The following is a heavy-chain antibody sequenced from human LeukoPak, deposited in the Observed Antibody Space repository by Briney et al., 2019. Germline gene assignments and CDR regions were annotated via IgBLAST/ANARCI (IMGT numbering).Heavy chain of an antibody. V-gene: IGHV3-9*03. Sequence: GGSLRLSCAASGFTFDDYAMHWVRQAPGKGLEWVSGISWNSGSIGYADSVKGRFTISRDNAKNSLYLQMNSLRAEDMALYYCAKDILKSDRMAMVSSSPGDAFDIWGQGTMVTVSS. CDR1: GFTFDDYA. J-gene: IGHJ3*02. CDR2: ISWNSGSI. D-gene: IGHD5-18*01. CDR3: AKDILKSDRMAMVSSSPGDAFDI.